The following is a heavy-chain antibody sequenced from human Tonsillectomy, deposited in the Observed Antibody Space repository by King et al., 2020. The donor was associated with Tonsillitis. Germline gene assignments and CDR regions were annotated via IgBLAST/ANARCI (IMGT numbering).Heavy chain of an antibody. D-gene: IGHD3-9*01. CDR2: IKSKTDGGTT. CDR3: TTPPYYDILTGYYESDAFDI. Sequence: VQLVESGGGLVKPGGSLRLSCAASGFTFSNAWMSWVRQAPGKGLEWGGRIKSKTDGGTTDYAAPVKGRFTISRDDSKNTLYLQMNSLKTEDTAVYYCTTPPYYDILTGYYESDAFDIWGQGTMVTVSS. J-gene: IGHJ3*02. V-gene: IGHV3-15*01. CDR1: GFTFSNAW.